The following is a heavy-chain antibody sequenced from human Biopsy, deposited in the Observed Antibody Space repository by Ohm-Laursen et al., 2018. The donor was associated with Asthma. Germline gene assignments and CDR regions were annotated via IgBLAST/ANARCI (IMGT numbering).Heavy chain of an antibody. CDR1: GYTFISYA. J-gene: IGHJ3*02. CDR3: ARTYYDFLTGQVNDAFAI. V-gene: IGHV1-3*01. D-gene: IGHD3-9*01. Sequence: ASVKVSCKASGYTFISYAIHWVRQAPGQRLEWMGWINAGNGNTKYSQKFQGGVTITRDTSASTAYMELSSLRSEDTAVYYCARTYYDFLTGQVNDAFAIRGQGTMVTVSS. CDR2: INAGNGNT.